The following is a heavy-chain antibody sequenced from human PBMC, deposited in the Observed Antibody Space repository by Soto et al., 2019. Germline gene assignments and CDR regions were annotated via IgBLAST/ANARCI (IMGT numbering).Heavy chain of an antibody. D-gene: IGHD1-26*01. CDR3: AKDSGSFSGYFDY. V-gene: IGHV3-30*18. J-gene: IGHJ4*02. CDR1: GFTFSSYG. Sequence: QVQLVESGGGVVQPGGSPRLSCAASGFTFSSYGMHWVRQAPGKGLEWVAVISYDGGNKYYADSVRGRFTISRDNSKNTLYLQMNSLTTEDTAVYYCAKDSGSFSGYFDYWGQGTLVTVSS. CDR2: ISYDGGNK.